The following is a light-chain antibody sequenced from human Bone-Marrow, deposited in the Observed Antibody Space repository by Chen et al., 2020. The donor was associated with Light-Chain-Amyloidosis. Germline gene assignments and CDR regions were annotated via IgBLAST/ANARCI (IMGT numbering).Light chain of an antibody. Sequence: QSALTQPASVSGSPGQSITISCTGTSSDVGGYNYVSWYQKHPDKAPKLLIYDVSYRPSGVSNRFSASKSGNPASLTISGLQAEDEADYYCASYTFSSTLIFGGGTKLTVL. CDR3: ASYTFSSTLI. J-gene: IGLJ2*01. CDR1: SSDVGGYNY. CDR2: DVS. V-gene: IGLV2-14*03.